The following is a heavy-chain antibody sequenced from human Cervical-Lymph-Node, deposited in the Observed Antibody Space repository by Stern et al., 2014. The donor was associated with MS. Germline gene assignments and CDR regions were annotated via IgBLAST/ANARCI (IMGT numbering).Heavy chain of an antibody. CDR2: LNPNRGST. V-gene: IGHV1-8*01. Sequence: QLVQSGAEVKKPGASVKVSCKASGYTFTSYDIHWVRQAAGHGLEWMGWLNPNRGSTGYAQKFEGRVTMTGDTSTSTAYMELSSLRSEDTAVYYCARGLVTYSSGWFDFWGQGTLVSVSS. D-gene: IGHD3-22*01. J-gene: IGHJ5*01. CDR3: ARGLVTYSSGWFDF. CDR1: GYTFTSYD.